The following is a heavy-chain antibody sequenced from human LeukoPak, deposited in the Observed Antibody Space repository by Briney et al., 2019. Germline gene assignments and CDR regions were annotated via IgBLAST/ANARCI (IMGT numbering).Heavy chain of an antibody. D-gene: IGHD3-10*01. J-gene: IGHJ4*02. CDR2: IDWNSGAI. CDR3: VKDRAANLYGSGAFEY. CDR1: GFTFDDYG. V-gene: IGHV3-9*01. Sequence: GGSLRLSCAASGFTFDDYGIHWVRQAPGKGLEWVSGIDWNSGAIGYADSVKGRFTISRDNAKNSLHLQMNSLRAEDTALYYCVKDRAANLYGSGAFEYWGQGTLVTVSS.